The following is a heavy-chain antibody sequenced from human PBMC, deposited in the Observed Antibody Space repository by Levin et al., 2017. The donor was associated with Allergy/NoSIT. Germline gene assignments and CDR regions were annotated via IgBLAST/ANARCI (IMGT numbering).Heavy chain of an antibody. Sequence: ASVKVSCTASGFTFNKYGLTWVRQAPGKGLEWVTSIGGSGIDSNYADSVRGRFTITRDMNMIFLQINRLRVEDTAIYYCAKDPMWDRYNFDMDVWGQGTSVIVSS. J-gene: IGHJ6*02. CDR1: GFTFNKYG. D-gene: IGHD1-26*01. V-gene: IGHV3-23*01. CDR3: AKDPMWDRYNFDMDV. CDR2: IGGSGIDS.